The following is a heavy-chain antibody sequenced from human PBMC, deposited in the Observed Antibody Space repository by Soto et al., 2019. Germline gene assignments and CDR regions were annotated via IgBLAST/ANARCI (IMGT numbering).Heavy chain of an antibody. Sequence: QVQLVQSGAEVKKPGASVKVSCKASGYMFTGYYMHWVRQAPGQGLEWMGWINPNSGAANYAQKFQGRVTMTRDTSISTAYMELSSLRSDDTAVYYWAKGIDWEVPDYWGQGTLVTVSS. CDR2: INPNSGAA. D-gene: IGHD3-9*01. V-gene: IGHV1-2*02. CDR3: AKGIDWEVPDY. J-gene: IGHJ4*02. CDR1: GYMFTGYY.